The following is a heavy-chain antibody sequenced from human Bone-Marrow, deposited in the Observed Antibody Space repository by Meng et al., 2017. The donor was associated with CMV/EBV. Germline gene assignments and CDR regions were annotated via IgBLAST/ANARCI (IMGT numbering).Heavy chain of an antibody. J-gene: IGHJ6*02. CDR3: ARDHTSHNPLRFLEWLSSTPFYYGMDV. Sequence: ASVKVSCKASGYTFTSYGISWVRQAPGQGLEWMGWISAYNGNTNYAQKLQGRVTMTTDTSTSTAYMELRSLSSDDTAVYYCARDHTSHNPLRFLEWLSSTPFYYGMDVWGQGNTVNVYS. CDR2: ISAYNGNT. V-gene: IGHV1-18*01. CDR1: GYTFTSYG. D-gene: IGHD3-3*01.